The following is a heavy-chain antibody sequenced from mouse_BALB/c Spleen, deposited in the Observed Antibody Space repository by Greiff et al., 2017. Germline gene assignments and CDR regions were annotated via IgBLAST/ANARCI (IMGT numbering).Heavy chain of an antibody. J-gene: IGHJ3*01. CDR1: GFSLTSYG. Sequence: QVQLKQSGPGLVQPSQSLSITCTVSGFSLTSYGVHWVRQSPGKGLEWLGVIWSGGSTDYNAAFISRLSISKDNSKSQVFFKMNSLQADDTAIYYCASPYGNYLAWFAYWGQGTLVTVSA. V-gene: IGHV2-4-1*01. D-gene: IGHD2-10*02. CDR2: IWSGGST. CDR3: ASPYGNYLAWFAY.